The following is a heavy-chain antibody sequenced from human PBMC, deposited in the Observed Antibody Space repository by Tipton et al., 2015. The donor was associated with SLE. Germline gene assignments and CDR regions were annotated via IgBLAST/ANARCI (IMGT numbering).Heavy chain of an antibody. CDR3: AREGYGGLFDY. J-gene: IGHJ4*02. CDR1: GFTFSSYW. Sequence: SLRLSCAASGFTFSSYWVNWVRQAPGKGLEGVANIKQDGSEKYYVDSVKGRFTISRDNAKNSLYLQMNSLRAEDTAVYYCAREGYGGLFDYWGQGTLVTVSS. D-gene: IGHD4-23*01. V-gene: IGHV3-7*01. CDR2: IKQDGSEK.